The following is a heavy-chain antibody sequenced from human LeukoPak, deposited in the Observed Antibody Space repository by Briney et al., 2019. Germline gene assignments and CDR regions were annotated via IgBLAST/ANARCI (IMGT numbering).Heavy chain of an antibody. V-gene: IGHV1-2*02. Sequence: ASVKVSCKASGYTFTGYYMHWVRQAPGQGLEWMGWINPNSGGTNYAQKFQGRVTMTRDTSISTAYMELSRLRSDDTAVYYCARSYRRHPGIRIPGDYWGQGTLVTVSS. D-gene: IGHD3-16*02. J-gene: IGHJ4*02. CDR3: ARSYRRHPGIRIPGDY. CDR1: GYTFTGYY. CDR2: INPNSGGT.